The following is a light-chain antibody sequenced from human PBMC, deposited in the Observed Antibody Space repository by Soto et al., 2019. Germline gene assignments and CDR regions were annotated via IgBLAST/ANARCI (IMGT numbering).Light chain of an antibody. CDR3: QSYDNSLSGSGV. V-gene: IGLV1-40*01. CDR1: SSNIGAGYD. J-gene: IGLJ1*01. CDR2: GNS. Sequence: QSVLTQPPSVSGAPGQRVTISCTGSSSNIGAGYDVHWYQQLPGTAPKLLIYGNSNRPSGAPDRFSGSKSGTSASLAITGLQAEDEADYYCQSYDNSLSGSGVFGTGTKLTVL.